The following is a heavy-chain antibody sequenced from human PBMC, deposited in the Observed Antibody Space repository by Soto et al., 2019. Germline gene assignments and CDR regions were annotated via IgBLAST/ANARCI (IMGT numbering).Heavy chain of an antibody. Sequence: QVQLVQSGAEVKKPGSSVKVSCKASGGTFSSYAISWVRRAPGQGLEWMGGIIPIFGTANYAQKFQGRVTITADESTSTAYMELSSLRSEDTAVYYCARDRSVVVAATHYYYYGMDVWGQGTTVTVSS. CDR2: IIPIFGTA. CDR1: GGTFSSYA. D-gene: IGHD2-15*01. V-gene: IGHV1-69*01. J-gene: IGHJ6*02. CDR3: ARDRSVVVAATHYYYYGMDV.